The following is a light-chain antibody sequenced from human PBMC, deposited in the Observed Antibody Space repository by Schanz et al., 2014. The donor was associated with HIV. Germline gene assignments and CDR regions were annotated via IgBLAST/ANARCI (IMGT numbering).Light chain of an antibody. Sequence: QSVLTQPASVSGSRGQSITISCTGTSSDVGGYNYVSWYQQHPGKAPKLMIYEVSKRPSGVPDRFSGSKSGNTASLTVSGLQAEDEADYYCSSYAGSKYWVFGGGTKLTVL. CDR3: SSYAGSKYWV. CDR2: EVS. J-gene: IGLJ3*02. CDR1: SSDVGGYNY. V-gene: IGLV2-8*01.